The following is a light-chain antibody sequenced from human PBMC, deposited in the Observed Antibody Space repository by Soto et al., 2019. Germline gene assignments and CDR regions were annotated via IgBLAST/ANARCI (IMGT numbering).Light chain of an antibody. V-gene: IGKV3-15*01. CDR3: HQYHHWPPSFT. Sequence: EIVLTQSPATLSVSPGERATLSSRASQSVSSNLAWYQHKPGQAPRLLIYAASTRATGIPARFSGSGSGTDFTLTISSLQSEDFAVYYCHQYHHWPPSFTFGPGTKVDIK. CDR1: QSVSSN. J-gene: IGKJ3*01. CDR2: AAS.